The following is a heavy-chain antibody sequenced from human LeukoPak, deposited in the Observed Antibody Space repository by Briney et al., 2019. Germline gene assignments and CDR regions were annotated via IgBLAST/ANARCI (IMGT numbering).Heavy chain of an antibody. Sequence: GESLKISCKGSGYSFTSYWIGWVRQMPGKGLEWMGIIYPGDSDTGYSPSFQGQVTISADKSISTAYLQWSSLKASDTAMYYCARLCSSTSCYYYGMDVWGQGTTVTVSS. CDR2: IYPGDSDT. CDR3: ARLCSSTSCYYYGMDV. V-gene: IGHV5-51*01. D-gene: IGHD2-2*01. CDR1: GYSFTSYW. J-gene: IGHJ6*02.